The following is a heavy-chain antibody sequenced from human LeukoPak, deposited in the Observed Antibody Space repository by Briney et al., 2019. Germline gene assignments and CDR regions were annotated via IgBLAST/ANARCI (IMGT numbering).Heavy chain of an antibody. J-gene: IGHJ6*03. D-gene: IGHD3-3*01. CDR1: GFSLSTSGMC. V-gene: IGHV2-70*11. Sequence: SGPTLVNPTQTLTLTCTFSGFSLSTSGMCVSWIRQPPGKALEWLARIDWDDDKYYSTSLKTRLTISKDTSKNQVVLTMNNMDPVDTATYYCARIRPYYDFWSGYSTGSYYYYMDVWGKGTTVTVSS. CDR3: ARIRPYYDFWSGYSTGSYYYYMDV. CDR2: IDWDDDK.